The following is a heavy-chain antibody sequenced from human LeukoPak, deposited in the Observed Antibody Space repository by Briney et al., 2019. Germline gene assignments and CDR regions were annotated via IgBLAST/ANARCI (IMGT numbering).Heavy chain of an antibody. Sequence: PETLCLTSTVSRYSISRGYYWGWIRQPPGKGLEWIGNIYPTGSTYYNPSLRSRVTISVDTSKNQFSLKVSSVTAADTAVYYCAKSEYSYGADAFDIWGQGTMVTVSS. CDR2: IYPTGST. CDR1: RYSISRGYY. J-gene: IGHJ3*02. D-gene: IGHD5-18*01. V-gene: IGHV4-38-2*02. CDR3: AKSEYSYGADAFDI.